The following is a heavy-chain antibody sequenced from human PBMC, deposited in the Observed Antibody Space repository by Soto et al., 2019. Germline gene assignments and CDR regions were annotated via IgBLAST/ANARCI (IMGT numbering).Heavy chain of an antibody. CDR1: GGSLSSYY. CDR2: VYFSGNT. J-gene: IGHJ5*02. CDR3: GSVRPSGYVLS. Sequence: PSETLSLTCPVSGGSLSSYYWTWIRQSPGKGLEWIGYVYFSGNTNYNPSLKSRVTISIDTSKNKFSLRLAYVTAADTAFYFCGSVRPSGYVLSWGQGTLVTVSS. V-gene: IGHV4-59*01. D-gene: IGHD6-25*01.